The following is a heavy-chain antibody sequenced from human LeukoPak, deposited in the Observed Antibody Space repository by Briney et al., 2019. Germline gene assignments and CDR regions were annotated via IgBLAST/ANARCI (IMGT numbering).Heavy chain of an antibody. CDR1: GGSISSYH. J-gene: IGHJ4*02. D-gene: IGHD6-13*01. V-gene: IGHV4-59*01. Sequence: SETLSLTCTVSGGSISSYHWSWIRQPPGKGLEWIGYIYYSGSTNYNPSLKSRVAISVDTSKNQFSLKLSSVTAADTAVYYCARVSPYSSSWYYFDYWGQGTLVTVSS. CDR2: IYYSGST. CDR3: ARVSPYSSSWYYFDY.